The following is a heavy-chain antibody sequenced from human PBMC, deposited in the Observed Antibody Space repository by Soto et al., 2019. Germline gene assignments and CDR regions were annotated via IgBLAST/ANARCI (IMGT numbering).Heavy chain of an antibody. CDR2: IIPIFGTA. D-gene: IGHD5-18*01. CDR3: ARRTGGYSYGYGPYYYYYYGMDV. CDR1: GGTFSSYA. Sequence: SVKVFCKASGGTFSSYAISWVRQAPGQGLEWMGGIIPIFGTANYAQKFQGRVTITADESTSTAYMELSSLRSEDTAVYYCARRTGGYSYGYGPYYYYYYGMDVWGQGTTVTVSS. V-gene: IGHV1-69*13. J-gene: IGHJ6*02.